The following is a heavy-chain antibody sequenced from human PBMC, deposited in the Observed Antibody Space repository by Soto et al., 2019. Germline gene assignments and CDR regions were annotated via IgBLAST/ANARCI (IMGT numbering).Heavy chain of an antibody. D-gene: IGHD2-8*01. V-gene: IGHV1-2*04. J-gene: IGHJ6*02. CDR3: ARGDSTDCSNGVCSFFYNHDMDV. CDR1: GYSFTEYH. Sequence: VSLKVYCKSSGYSFTEYHIHWVRETAGQGLEWLGRINPKSGGTSTAQKFQGWVTMTTDTSISTASMELTRLTSDDTAIYYCARGDSTDCSNGVCSFFYNHDMDVWGQGTTVTVSS. CDR2: INPKSGGT.